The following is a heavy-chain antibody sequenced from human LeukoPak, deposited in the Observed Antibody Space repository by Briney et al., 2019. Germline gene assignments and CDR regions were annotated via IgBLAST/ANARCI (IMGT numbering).Heavy chain of an antibody. CDR2: ISGSGGST. J-gene: IGHJ4*02. D-gene: IGHD3-22*01. CDR3: AKDRRYYDSSGYDY. V-gene: IGHV3-23*01. CDR1: GFTFSSYE. Sequence: GGSLRLSCAASGFTFSSYEMNWVRQAPGKGLEWVSAISGSGGSTYYADSVKGRFTISRDNSKNTLYLQMNTLRAEDTAVYYCAKDRRYYDSSGYDYWGQGTLVTVSS.